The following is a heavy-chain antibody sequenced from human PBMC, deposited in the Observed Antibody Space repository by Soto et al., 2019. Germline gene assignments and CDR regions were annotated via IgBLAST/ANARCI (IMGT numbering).Heavy chain of an antibody. CDR1: GFTVTSYY. J-gene: IGHJ6*02. V-gene: IGHV3-53*01. CDR3: ARDYYYGSGNYYRADYYHYGMDV. Sequence: PGGSLRLSCAASGFTVTSYYMSWVRQAPGKGLEWVSLIYTGGNTNYADSVKGRFTISRDNSKNTLYLQMNSLRAEDTAVYCCARDYYYGSGNYYRADYYHYGMDVWGQGTTVTVSS. CDR2: IYTGGNT. D-gene: IGHD3-10*01.